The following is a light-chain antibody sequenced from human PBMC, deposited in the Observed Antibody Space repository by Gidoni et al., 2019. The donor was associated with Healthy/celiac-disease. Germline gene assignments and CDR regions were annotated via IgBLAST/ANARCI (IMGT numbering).Light chain of an antibody. J-gene: IGLJ3*02. Sequence: QLLLPQSPSAPASLGASVKLTCTLSSGHSTYAIAWHQQPPDRGPRYLLKLNSDGSHSKGDGIPDRFSGSSSGAERYLTISSLQAEDEADYYCQTWGTGIRVFGGGTKLTVL. CDR1: SGHSTYA. CDR3: QTWGTGIRV. CDR2: LNSDGSH. V-gene: IGLV4-69*01.